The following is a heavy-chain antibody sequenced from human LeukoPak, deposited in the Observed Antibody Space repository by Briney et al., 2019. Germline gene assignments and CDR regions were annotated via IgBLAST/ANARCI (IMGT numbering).Heavy chain of an antibody. J-gene: IGHJ5*02. V-gene: IGHV4-30-2*01. CDR2: IYHSGST. Sequence: SETLSLTCAVSGGSISSGGYSWSWIRQPPGKGLEWIGYIYHSGSTYYNPSLKSRVTISVDRSKNQFSLKLSSVTAADTAVYYCARGSMVRGVITHAIARKVPHWLDPWGQGTLVTVSS. D-gene: IGHD3-10*01. CDR1: GGSISSGGYS. CDR3: ARGSMVRGVITHAIARKVPHWLDP.